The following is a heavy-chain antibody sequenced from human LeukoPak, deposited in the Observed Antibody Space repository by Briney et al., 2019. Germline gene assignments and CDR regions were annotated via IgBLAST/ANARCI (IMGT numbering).Heavy chain of an antibody. CDR3: AKGRDYGDY. CDR2: VNQDGREK. CDR1: GFTFSSYW. V-gene: IGHV3-7*01. J-gene: IGHJ4*02. Sequence: GGSLTLSCAVSGFTFSSYWMTWVRQAPGKGLQWVVNVNQDGREKYYMDSMKGRLNISRDNTENSVFLQLTSLRPEDTGIYFCAKGRDYGDYWGQGTLVAVSS.